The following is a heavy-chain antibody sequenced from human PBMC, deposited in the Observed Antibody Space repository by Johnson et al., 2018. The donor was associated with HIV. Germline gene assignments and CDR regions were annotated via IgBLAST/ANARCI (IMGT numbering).Heavy chain of an antibody. CDR2: LYSGGIT. V-gene: IGHV3-66*01. J-gene: IGHJ3*02. CDR1: GFTVSSNY. Sequence: ELLVESGGVLVQPGRSLRLSCAASGFTVSSNYMSWVRQAPGKGLEWVSVLYSGGITYYSDSVKGRFTITRDNSKNTLYLQMNSLRAEDTAVYYCARFPSGYSRDDLDIWGQGTMVTVSS. D-gene: IGHD5-18*01. CDR3: ARFPSGYSRDDLDI.